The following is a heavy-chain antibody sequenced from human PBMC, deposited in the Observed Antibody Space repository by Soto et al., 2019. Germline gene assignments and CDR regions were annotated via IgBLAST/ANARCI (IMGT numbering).Heavy chain of an antibody. J-gene: IGHJ6*03. CDR1: GFTFSSYA. CDR3: AKDTDGVEVYCSGGSCYASYYYYYMDV. V-gene: IGHV3-23*01. D-gene: IGHD2-15*01. CDR2: ISGSGGST. Sequence: GGSLRLSCAASGFTFSSYAMSWVRQAPGKGLEWVSAISGSGGSTYYADSVKGRFTISRDNSKNTLYLQMNSLRAEDTAVYYCAKDTDGVEVYCSGGSCYASYYYYYMDVWGKGTTVTVSS.